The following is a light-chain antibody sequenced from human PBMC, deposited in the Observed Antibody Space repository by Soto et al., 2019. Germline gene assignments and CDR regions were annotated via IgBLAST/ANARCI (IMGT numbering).Light chain of an antibody. Sequence: EIVLTQSPVTLSLSTGERATLSCRASQSISSHLAWYQQKPGRAPRLLIYDASNRATGIPAKFSGSGSGTDFTLTISSLEPEDFAVYYCQQRSTWPFTFGEGTKVEIK. CDR2: DAS. CDR1: QSISSH. J-gene: IGKJ4*01. CDR3: QQRSTWPFT. V-gene: IGKV3-11*01.